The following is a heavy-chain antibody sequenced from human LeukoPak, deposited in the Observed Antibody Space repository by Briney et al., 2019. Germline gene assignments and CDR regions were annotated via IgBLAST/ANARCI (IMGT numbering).Heavy chain of an antibody. CDR1: GGSISSGGYY. Sequence: SETLSLTCTVSGGSISSGGYYWSWIRQHPGKGLEWIGYIYYSGSTYYNPSLKSRVTISVDTSKNQFSLKLSSVTAADTAVYYCARATIPRHGMDVWGQGTTVTVSS. CDR3: ARATIPRHGMDV. CDR2: IYYSGST. V-gene: IGHV4-31*03. J-gene: IGHJ6*02. D-gene: IGHD5-12*01.